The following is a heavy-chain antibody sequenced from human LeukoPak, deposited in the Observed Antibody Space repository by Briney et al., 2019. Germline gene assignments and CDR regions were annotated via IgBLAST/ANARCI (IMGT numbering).Heavy chain of an antibody. V-gene: IGHV3-30*04. J-gene: IGHJ3*02. CDR1: GFTFGSYA. CDR3: ARDFEDGDYTFGAFDI. Sequence: GRSLRLSCAASGFTFGSYAMHWVRQAPGKGLEWVAVISCDGSNKYYADSVKGRFTISRDNSKNTLYLQMNSLRAEDTAVYYCARDFEDGDYTFGAFDIWGQGTMVTVSS. CDR2: ISCDGSNK. D-gene: IGHD4-17*01.